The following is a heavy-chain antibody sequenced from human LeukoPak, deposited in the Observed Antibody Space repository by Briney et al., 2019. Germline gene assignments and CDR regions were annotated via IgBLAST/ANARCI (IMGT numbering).Heavy chain of an antibody. Sequence: SGGSLRLSCAASGFTLSDYYMSWIRQAPGKGLEWVSYSSSSGSTIYYADSVKGRFAISRDNAKNSLYLQMNRLRAEDTAVYYCARRRDFIDYWGQGTLVTVSS. CDR2: SSSSGSTI. V-gene: IGHV3-11*01. D-gene: IGHD3/OR15-3a*01. CDR3: ARRRDFIDY. J-gene: IGHJ4*02. CDR1: GFTLSDYY.